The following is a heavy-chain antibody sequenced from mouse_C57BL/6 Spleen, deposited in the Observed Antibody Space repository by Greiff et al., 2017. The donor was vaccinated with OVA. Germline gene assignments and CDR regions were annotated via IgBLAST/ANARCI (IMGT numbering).Heavy chain of an antibody. CDR2: IWGGGST. CDR1: GFSLTSYG. Sequence: VNVVESGPGLVAPSQSLSLTCTVSGFSLTSYGVDWVRQPPGKGLEWLGVIWGGGSTNYNSALMSRLSISKDNSKSQVFLKMNSLHTDDTAMYYCASMVTPFAYWGQGTLVTVSA. D-gene: IGHD2-2*01. CDR3: ASMVTPFAY. V-gene: IGHV2-9*01. J-gene: IGHJ3*01.